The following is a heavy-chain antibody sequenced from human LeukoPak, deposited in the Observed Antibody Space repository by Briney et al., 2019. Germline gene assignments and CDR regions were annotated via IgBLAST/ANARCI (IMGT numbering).Heavy chain of an antibody. Sequence: SGTLSLTCTVSGGSISSYYWSWIRQPPGKGLEWIGYIYYSGSTNYNPSLKSRVTISVDTSKNQFSLKLSSVTAADTAVYYCARTTEAHSWRTRYYDYYMDVWGKGTTVTVSS. J-gene: IGHJ6*03. CDR1: GGSISSYY. V-gene: IGHV4-59*01. CDR2: IYYSGST. CDR3: ARTTEAHSWRTRYYDYYMDV. D-gene: IGHD6-13*01.